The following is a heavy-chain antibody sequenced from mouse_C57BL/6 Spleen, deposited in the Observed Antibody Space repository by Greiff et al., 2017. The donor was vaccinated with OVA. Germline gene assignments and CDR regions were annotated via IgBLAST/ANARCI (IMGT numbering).Heavy chain of an antibody. CDR1: GYTFTDYN. D-gene: IGHD2-1*01. CDR2: INPNNGGT. J-gene: IGHJ2*01. Sequence: EVQLQQSGPELVKPGASVKIPCKASGYTFTDYNMDWVKQSHGKSLEWIGDINPNNGGTNYNQKFKGKATLTVDKSSSTAYMELRSLTSEDTAVYYCARSPLYYGNYTFYYFDYWGQGTTLTVSS. V-gene: IGHV1-18*01. CDR3: ARSPLYYGNYTFYYFDY.